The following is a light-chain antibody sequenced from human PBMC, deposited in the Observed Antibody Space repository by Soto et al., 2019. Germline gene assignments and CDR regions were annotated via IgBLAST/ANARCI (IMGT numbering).Light chain of an antibody. CDR1: QTISTY. V-gene: IGKV1-39*01. Sequence: DIQMTQSPSSLSASVGDRVTITCRASQTISTYLNWYQQNPGKAPKLLIYAASNLQSGVPSRFSGSGSGTDFTLTIDSLQPEDFATYYCQRSLNLPYTFGQGTKLEIK. J-gene: IGKJ2*01. CDR3: QRSLNLPYT. CDR2: AAS.